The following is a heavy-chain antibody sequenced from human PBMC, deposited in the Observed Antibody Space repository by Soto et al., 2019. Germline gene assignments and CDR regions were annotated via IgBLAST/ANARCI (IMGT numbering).Heavy chain of an antibody. CDR1: GYTFTSHG. D-gene: IGHD5-18*01. J-gene: IGHJ6*03. CDR3: ARSGSGYSYGLFYYYYYMDV. V-gene: IGHV1-18*01. CDR2: ISAYNGNT. Sequence: GASVKVSCKASGYTFTSHGISWVRQAPGQRLEWMGWISAYNGNTNYAQKLQGRVTMTTDTSTSTAYMELRSLRSDDTAVYYCARSGSGYSYGLFYYYYYMDVWGKGTTVTVSS.